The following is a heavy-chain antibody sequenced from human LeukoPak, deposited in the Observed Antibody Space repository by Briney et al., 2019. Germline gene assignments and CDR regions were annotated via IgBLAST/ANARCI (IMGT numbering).Heavy chain of an antibody. D-gene: IGHD3-10*01. CDR2: IYTSGST. CDR3: ARDPYGSGFFDY. Sequence: SETLSLTCTVSGGSISSGSYYWSWIRQPAGKGLEWIGRIYTSGSTNYNPSLKSRVTISVDTSKNQFSLKLSSVTAADTAMYYCARDPYGSGFFDYWGQGTLVTVSS. CDR1: GGSISSGSYY. J-gene: IGHJ4*02. V-gene: IGHV4-61*02.